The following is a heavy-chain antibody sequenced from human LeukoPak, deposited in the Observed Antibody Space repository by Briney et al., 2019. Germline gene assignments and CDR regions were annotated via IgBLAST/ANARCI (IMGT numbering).Heavy chain of an antibody. Sequence: GGALRLSCAASGFTFSTYWMHWVRQAPGKGLEWVSSIIRIGTYVYYADSVKGRFTISRDNAKNSLSLQMNSLRADDAAVYYCARASSKQLAGYLPDGFDIWGQGTMVTVSS. CDR2: IIRIGTYV. D-gene: IGHD3-9*01. J-gene: IGHJ3*02. V-gene: IGHV3-21*01. CDR3: ARASSKQLAGYLPDGFDI. CDR1: GFTFSTYW.